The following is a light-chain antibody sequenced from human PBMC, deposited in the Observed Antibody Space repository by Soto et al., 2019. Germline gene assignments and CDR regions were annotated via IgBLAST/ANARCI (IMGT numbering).Light chain of an antibody. J-gene: IGKJ1*01. CDR2: GAS. CDR1: QSGFSFY. Sequence: ESVLTQSPGTLSLSPGERATLSCRASQSGFSFYLAWFQQKPGQAPRLLIYGASSRATGIPDRFSGSGSGTDFTLTISRLEPEDFAVYYCHQYGSSSRTRGPGTKVEIK. CDR3: HQYGSSSRT. V-gene: IGKV3-20*01.